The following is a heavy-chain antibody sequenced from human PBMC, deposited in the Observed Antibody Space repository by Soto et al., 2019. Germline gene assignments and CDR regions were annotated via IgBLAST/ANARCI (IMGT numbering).Heavy chain of an antibody. Sequence: EVQLLESGGCLVQPGGSLRLTCAASGFTFTDYAMSWVRQAPGKGLEWVSVISSTGGSTYYADSVKGRFTISRDDTTTTVSLLMNRLTAEDTAGYYCAKQRVGSSGYRDFASWAQGTLVTVSS. CDR1: GFTFTDYA. D-gene: IGHD6-19*01. V-gene: IGHV3-23*01. CDR3: AKQRVGSSGYRDFAS. J-gene: IGHJ4*02. CDR2: ISSTGGST.